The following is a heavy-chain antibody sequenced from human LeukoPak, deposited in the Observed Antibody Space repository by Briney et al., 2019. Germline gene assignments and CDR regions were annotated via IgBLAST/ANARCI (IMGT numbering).Heavy chain of an antibody. CDR3: AKPLAQAVAGNFDY. V-gene: IGHV3-23*01. D-gene: IGHD6-19*01. CDR1: GFTFSSYA. Sequence: GGSLRLSRAASGFTFSSYAMSWVRQAPGKGLEWVSAISGSGGSTYYADSVKGRFTISRDNSKNTLYLQMNSLRAEDTAVYYCAKPLAQAVAGNFDYWGQGTLVTVSS. J-gene: IGHJ4*02. CDR2: ISGSGGST.